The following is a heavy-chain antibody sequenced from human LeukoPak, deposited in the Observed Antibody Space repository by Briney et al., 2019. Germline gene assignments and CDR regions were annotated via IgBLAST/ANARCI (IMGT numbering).Heavy chain of an antibody. CDR1: GGSISSYC. CDR2: IYYSGST. J-gene: IGHJ4*02. CDR3: ARGVVVAAKLFDY. Sequence: PSETLSLTCTVSGGSISSYCWSWIRQPPGKGLEWIGYIYYSGSTNYNPSLKSRVTISVDTSKNQFSLKLSSVTAADTAVYYCARGVVVAAKLFDYWGQGTLVTVSS. V-gene: IGHV4-59*01. D-gene: IGHD2-15*01.